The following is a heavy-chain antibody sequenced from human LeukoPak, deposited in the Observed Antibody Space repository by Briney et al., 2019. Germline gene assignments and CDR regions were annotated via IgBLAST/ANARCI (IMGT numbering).Heavy chain of an antibody. Sequence: ASVKVSCKASGYTFTGYYMHWVRQAPGQGLEWMGWINPNSGGTNFAQKFQGRVTMTRDTSITTAYMEPSGLTSDDTAVYYCARGGLPSYGVDVWGQGTTVTVSS. D-gene: IGHD5-12*01. CDR3: ARGGLPSYGVDV. CDR2: INPNSGGT. V-gene: IGHV1-2*02. J-gene: IGHJ6*02. CDR1: GYTFTGYY.